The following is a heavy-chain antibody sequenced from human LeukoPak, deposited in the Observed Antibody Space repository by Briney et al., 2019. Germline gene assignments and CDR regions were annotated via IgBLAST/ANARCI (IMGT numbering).Heavy chain of an antibody. D-gene: IGHD4/OR15-4a*01. CDR1: EFTFSNYA. CDR3: VKGLTIGSTFDY. Sequence: PGGSLRLSCSASEFTFSNYAMHWVRQAPGKALEYVSAISSNGGGTYYADSVKARFTISRDNSKNTLYLQMNSLRAEDTAVYYCVKGLTIGSTFDYWGQGTLVTVSS. J-gene: IGHJ4*02. V-gene: IGHV3-64D*06. CDR2: ISSNGGGT.